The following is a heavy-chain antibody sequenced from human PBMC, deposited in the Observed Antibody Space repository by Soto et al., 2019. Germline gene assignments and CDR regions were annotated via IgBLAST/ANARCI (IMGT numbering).Heavy chain of an antibody. V-gene: IGHV3-11*01. CDR1: GFTFSDYY. CDR2: ISSSGSTI. CDR3: ASISAREVTTYPNFDY. Sequence: QVQLVESGGGLVKPGGSLRLSCAASGFTFSDYYMSWIRQAPGKGLEWASYISSSGSTIYYADSVKGRFTISRDNAKNSLYLQMNSLRAEDTAVYYCASISAREVTTYPNFDYWGQGTLVTVSS. J-gene: IGHJ4*02. D-gene: IGHD4-17*01.